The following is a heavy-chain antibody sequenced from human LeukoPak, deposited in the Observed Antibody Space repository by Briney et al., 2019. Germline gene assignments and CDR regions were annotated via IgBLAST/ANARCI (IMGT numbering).Heavy chain of an antibody. J-gene: IGHJ4*02. V-gene: IGHV1-18*01. CDR3: ARESTSWSFEY. CDR1: GYTLSRYG. D-gene: IGHD6-13*01. Sequence: ASVKVSCKASGYTLSRYGINWVRQAPGQGLEWMGWISVYNGNTDYSQRLQGRITMTADTSTSTAFMELTSLRSDDTAVYFCARESTSWSFEYWGQGTLVTVS. CDR2: ISVYNGNT.